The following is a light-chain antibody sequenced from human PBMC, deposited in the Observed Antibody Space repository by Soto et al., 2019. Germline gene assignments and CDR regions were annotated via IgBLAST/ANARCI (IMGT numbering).Light chain of an antibody. CDR3: HQRNIWPPPT. J-gene: IGKJ4*01. Sequence: DIPMTQSPSSLSASVGDRVSIACRASQSIGTFLHWYQQKPGKAPKLLVYAASTLQNGVPSRFSGRGSRTDFTLTIFSLQPEDFGIYYCHQRNIWPPPTFGGGTRVEI. V-gene: IGKV1-39*01. CDR2: AAS. CDR1: QSIGTF.